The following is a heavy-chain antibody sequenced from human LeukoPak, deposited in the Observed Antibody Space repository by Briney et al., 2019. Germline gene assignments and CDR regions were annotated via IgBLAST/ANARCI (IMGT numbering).Heavy chain of an antibody. CDR3: ARHGLLRYFDWSPYNWFDP. CDR2: IYYSGST. Sequence: SETLSLTCTVSGGSISSSGYYWGWIRQPPGKGLEWIGSIYYSGSTYYNPSLKSRVTISVDTSKNQFSLKLSSVTAADTAVYYCARHGLLRYFDWSPYNWFDPWGQGTLVTVSS. J-gene: IGHJ5*02. V-gene: IGHV4-39*01. D-gene: IGHD3-9*01. CDR1: GGSISSSGYY.